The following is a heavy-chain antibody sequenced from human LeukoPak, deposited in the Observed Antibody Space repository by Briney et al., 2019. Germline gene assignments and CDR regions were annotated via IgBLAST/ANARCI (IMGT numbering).Heavy chain of an antibody. D-gene: IGHD3-10*01. CDR1: DFAFSIYA. CDR3: AKDGGSGSWGVGLYNWFDP. J-gene: IGHJ5*02. CDR2: MSGSGSHT. V-gene: IGHV3-23*01. Sequence: PGGSLRLSCAGSDFAFSIYAMTRVRQAPGKGLEWVSAMSGSGSHTNYADSVKGRFTISRDNSKNTLYLQMNSLGAGDTAVYYCAKDGGSGSWGVGLYNWFDPWGQGTLVTVSS.